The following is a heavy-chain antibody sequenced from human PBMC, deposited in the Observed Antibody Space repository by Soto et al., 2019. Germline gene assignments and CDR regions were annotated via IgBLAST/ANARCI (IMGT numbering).Heavy chain of an antibody. V-gene: IGHV3-30-3*01. Sequence: QVHLVESGGGVVQPGTSLRLSCAASGFTFNSYAIHWVRQAPGKGLEWVAVISHDGSDKYYGDSVKGRFTISRDNSKNTLYMHMNSLRAEDTALYYCARVSRALRILTPDFDYWGQGTLVTVSS. CDR3: ARVSRALRILTPDFDY. CDR2: ISHDGSDK. D-gene: IGHD3-3*01. CDR1: GFTFNSYA. J-gene: IGHJ4*02.